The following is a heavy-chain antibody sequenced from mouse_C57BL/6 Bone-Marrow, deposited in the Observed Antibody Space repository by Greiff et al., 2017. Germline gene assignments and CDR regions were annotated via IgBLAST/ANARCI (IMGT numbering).Heavy chain of an antibody. CDR3: ARFEGIHWYFDV. Sequence: QVQLQQSGAELVRPGTSVKVSCKASGYAFTNYLIEWVKQRPGQGLEWIGVINPGSGGTNYNEKFKGKATLTADKSSSTAYMQLSSLTSEDSAVYFCARFEGIHWYFDVWGTGTTVTVSS. CDR2: INPGSGGT. CDR1: GYAFTNYL. J-gene: IGHJ1*03. V-gene: IGHV1-54*01.